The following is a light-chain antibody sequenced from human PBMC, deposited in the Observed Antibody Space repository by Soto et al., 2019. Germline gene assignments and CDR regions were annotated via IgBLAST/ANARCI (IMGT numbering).Light chain of an antibody. CDR3: QQYATSSLT. V-gene: IGKV3-20*01. Sequence: EIVLTQSPATLSFSPRERATLSCRASQSVSSSYLAWYQQKPGQAPRLLIYGASSRATGIPDRFSGSGSGTDFTLTITRVEHEDFAVYYCQQYATSSLTFGGGTKVDIK. CDR1: QSVSSSY. CDR2: GAS. J-gene: IGKJ4*01.